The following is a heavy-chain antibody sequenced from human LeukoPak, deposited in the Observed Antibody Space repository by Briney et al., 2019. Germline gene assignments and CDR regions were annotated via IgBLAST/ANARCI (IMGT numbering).Heavy chain of an antibody. CDR1: GGSISSSSYY. J-gene: IGHJ4*02. CDR3: ARQGRLRRMTTVTFPRFDY. CDR2: IYYSGST. D-gene: IGHD4-17*01. Sequence: SETLSLTCTVSGGSISSSSYYWGWIRQPPGKGLEWIGSIYYSGSTYYNPSLKSRVTISVDTSRNQFSLKLSSVTAADTAVYYCARQGRLRRMTTVTFPRFDYWGQGTLVTVSS. V-gene: IGHV4-39*01.